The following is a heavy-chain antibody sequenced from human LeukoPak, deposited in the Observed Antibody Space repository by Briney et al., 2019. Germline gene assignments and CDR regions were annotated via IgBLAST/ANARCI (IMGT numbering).Heavy chain of an antibody. V-gene: IGHV3-21*01. D-gene: IGHD6-13*01. Sequence: GGSLRLSCRVSGFRFGAYAMTWVRQPPGKGLEWVSTISGSGSNTYYADSVKGRFTISRDNAKNSLYLQMNSLRAEDTAVYYCARGGVGGIAAAGTLDYWGQGTLVTVSS. CDR2: ISGSGSNT. CDR1: GFRFGAYA. J-gene: IGHJ4*02. CDR3: ARGGVGGIAAAGTLDY.